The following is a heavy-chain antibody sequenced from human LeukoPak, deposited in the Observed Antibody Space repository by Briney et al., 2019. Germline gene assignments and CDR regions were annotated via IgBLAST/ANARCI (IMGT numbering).Heavy chain of an antibody. CDR1: GFTFSSYG. CDR2: IKQDESEK. Sequence: GGSLRLSCAASGFTFSSYGMHWVRQAPGKGLEWVANIKQDESEKHYVDSVKGRFTISRDNAKNSLYLQMNSLRAEDTALYHCAREGVYYDLDYWGQGTLVTVSS. J-gene: IGHJ4*02. D-gene: IGHD3-22*01. CDR3: AREGVYYDLDY. V-gene: IGHV3-7*03.